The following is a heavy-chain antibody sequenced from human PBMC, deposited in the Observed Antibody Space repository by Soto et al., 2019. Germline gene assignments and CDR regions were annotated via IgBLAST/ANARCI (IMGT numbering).Heavy chain of an antibody. V-gene: IGHV4-4*07. CDR1: GGSISSYY. Sequence: SETLSLTCTVSGGSISSYYWSWIRQPAGKGLEWIGRIYTSGSTNYNPSLKSRVTMSVDTSKNQFSLKLSSVTAADTAVYYCARSSYYHDSSGYPMDVWGQGTTVTVSS. CDR2: IYTSGST. CDR3: ARSSYYHDSSGYPMDV. D-gene: IGHD3-22*01. J-gene: IGHJ6*02.